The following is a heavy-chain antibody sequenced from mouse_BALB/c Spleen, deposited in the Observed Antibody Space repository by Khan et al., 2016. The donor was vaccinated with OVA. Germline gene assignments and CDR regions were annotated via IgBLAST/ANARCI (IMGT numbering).Heavy chain of an antibody. Sequence: VQLKESGGGLVQPGGSLKLSCAASGFTFSSYGMSWVRQTPDKRLELVATINSTGGSTYYPDSVKGRFTISRDNAQNTLYLQMSSLKSEDTAMYYCARYGSSYGDYAMDYWCQGTSVTVSS. D-gene: IGHD1-1*01. J-gene: IGHJ4*01. CDR2: INSTGGST. CDR3: ARYGSSYGDYAMDY. V-gene: IGHV5-6-3*01. CDR1: GFTFSSYG.